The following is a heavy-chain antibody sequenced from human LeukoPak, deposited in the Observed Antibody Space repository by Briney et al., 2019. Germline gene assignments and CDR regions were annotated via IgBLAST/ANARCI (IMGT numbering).Heavy chain of an antibody. CDR2: IILILVIA. J-gene: IGHJ2*01. CDR1: LGTFSSYA. V-gene: IGHV1-69*04. Sequence: SVKVSSKPSLGTFSSYAIRWVRQAPQGGLGWMGRIILILVIASGGTKFQGRVTITADKSTSTAYMELSSLRTEDTAVDYCAREGYQLPRQEANWYFDLWGRGTLVTVSS. D-gene: IGHD2-2*01. CDR3: AREGYQLPRQEANWYFDL.